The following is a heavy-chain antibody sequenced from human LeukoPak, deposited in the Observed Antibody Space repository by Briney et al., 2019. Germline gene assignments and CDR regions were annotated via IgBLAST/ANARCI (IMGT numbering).Heavy chain of an antibody. J-gene: IGHJ5*02. CDR1: GGSFSGYY. Sequence: SETLSLTCAVYGGSFSGYYWSWIRQPPGKGLEWIGEINHSGSTNYNPSLKSRVTISVDTSKNQFSLKLSSVTAANTAVYYCARRIRRNNWFDPWGQGTLVTVSS. CDR2: INHSGST. V-gene: IGHV4-34*01. CDR3: ARRIRRNNWFDP.